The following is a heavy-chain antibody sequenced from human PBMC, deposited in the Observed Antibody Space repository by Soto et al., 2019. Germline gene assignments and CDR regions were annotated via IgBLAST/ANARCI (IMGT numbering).Heavy chain of an antibody. CDR3: AKVSPMGYFSDF. CDR2: ISYDGSNK. V-gene: IGHV3-30-3*01. CDR1: GFAFNTYS. J-gene: IGHJ4*02. Sequence: PGGSLRLSCAASGFAFNTYSMHWVRQAPGRGLEWVAVISYDGSNKFYADSVKGRFTISRDNSKNTLYLEMNSLRGEDTAVYYCAKVSPMGYFSDFWGQGTLVTVSS.